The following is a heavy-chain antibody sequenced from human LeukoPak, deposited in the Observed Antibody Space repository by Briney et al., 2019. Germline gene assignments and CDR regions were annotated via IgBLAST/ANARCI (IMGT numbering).Heavy chain of an antibody. CDR2: IYYSGST. Sequence: SETLSLTCTVSGGSISSYYWSWIRQPPGKGLEWIGYIYYSGSTNYNPSLKSRVTISVDTSKNQFSLKLSSVTAADTAVYYCARDLNAGFGELSSGRGAFDIWGQGTMVTVSS. CDR1: GGSISSYY. CDR3: ARDLNAGFGELSSGRGAFDI. D-gene: IGHD3-10*01. V-gene: IGHV4-59*01. J-gene: IGHJ3*02.